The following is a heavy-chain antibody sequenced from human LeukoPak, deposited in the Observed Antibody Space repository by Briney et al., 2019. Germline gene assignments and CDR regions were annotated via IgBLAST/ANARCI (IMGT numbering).Heavy chain of an antibody. CDR2: IRFDGSDI. J-gene: IGHJ4*02. V-gene: IGHV3-30*02. CDR1: QFTFSSYG. D-gene: IGHD1-26*01. CDR3: TKHGIVGSTFHY. Sequence: GGSLRLSCEGSQFTFSSYGLHWVRQAPGKGLEWVAFIRFDGSDIHYGDSVRGRFTVSRGNSKNMLYLQMNNLKTEGTATYYCTKHGIVGSTFHYWGQGSLVTVSS.